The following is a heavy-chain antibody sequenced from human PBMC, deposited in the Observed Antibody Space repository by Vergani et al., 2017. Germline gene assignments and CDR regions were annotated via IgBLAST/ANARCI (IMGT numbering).Heavy chain of an antibody. D-gene: IGHD1-1*01. CDR3: ATKSCGTPDCQIRYFRE. V-gene: IGHV3-30*03. CDR2: ISFDGTEK. CDR1: GFTSSYYG. Sequence: QVHLVESGGGVVQPGRSLRLSCVVSGFTSSYYGMHWVRPAPGKGLEWVAVISFDGTEKYYADSVKGRFTISRDNSKSTLYLQMNSRRTEDSAVYYCATKSCGTPDCQIRYFREWGQGTLVTVSS. J-gene: IGHJ1*01.